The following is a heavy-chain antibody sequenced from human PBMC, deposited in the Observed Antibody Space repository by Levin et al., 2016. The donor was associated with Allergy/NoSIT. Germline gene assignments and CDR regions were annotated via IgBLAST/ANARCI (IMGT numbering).Heavy chain of an antibody. Sequence: GESLKISCKGSGYSFTSYWISWVRQMPGKGLEWMGRIDPSDSYTNYSPSFQGHVTISADKSISTAYLQWSSLKASDTAMYYCARHVEAVPLISDYWGQGTLVTVSS. V-gene: IGHV5-10-1*01. CDR2: IDPSDSYT. J-gene: IGHJ4*02. CDR3: ARHVEAVPLISDY. CDR1: GYSFTSYW. D-gene: IGHD6-19*01.